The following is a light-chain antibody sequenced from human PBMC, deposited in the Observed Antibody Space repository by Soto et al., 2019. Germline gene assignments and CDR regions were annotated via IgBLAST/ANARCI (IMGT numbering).Light chain of an antibody. CDR3: QQYNNWPIT. V-gene: IGKV3D-15*01. CDR1: QSLSSN. J-gene: IGKJ5*01. CDR2: GAS. Sequence: EIVMTQSPATLSVSPGERATLSCRASQSLSSNLAWYQQKPGQAPRLLIFGASTRATGIPARFSGTGSGTEFTLTISNLQSEDFAVYYCQQYNNWPITFGQGTRLEIE.